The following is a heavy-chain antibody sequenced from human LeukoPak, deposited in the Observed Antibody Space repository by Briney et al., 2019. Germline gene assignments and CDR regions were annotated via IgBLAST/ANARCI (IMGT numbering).Heavy chain of an antibody. CDR2: INSYGGAT. CDR3: VKDLRGSAYDSGDIDY. D-gene: IGHD5-12*01. V-gene: IGHV3-64D*09. CDR1: GFTFSSYA. J-gene: IGHJ4*02. Sequence: PGGSLRPSCSASGFTFSSYAMHWVRQAPGKGLEYVSAINSYGGATYYADSMKGRFTISRDNSKNTLYLQMSSLRAEDTAVYYCVKDLRGSAYDSGDIDYWGQGTLVTVSS.